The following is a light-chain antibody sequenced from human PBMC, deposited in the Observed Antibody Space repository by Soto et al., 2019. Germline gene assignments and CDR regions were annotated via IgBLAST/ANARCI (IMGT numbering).Light chain of an antibody. CDR1: QGVSSD. CDR2: DAA. Sequence: EIVLTQSPATLSLSPGETASLTCRASQGVSSDYAWYQKKPGQAPRLLIYDAANSATGIPARFSGSGSGTDITLTITSLEPEDFAVYYCQQRSNWSLYTCCQGTKLEIK. CDR3: QQRSNWSLYT. J-gene: IGKJ2*01. V-gene: IGKV3-11*01.